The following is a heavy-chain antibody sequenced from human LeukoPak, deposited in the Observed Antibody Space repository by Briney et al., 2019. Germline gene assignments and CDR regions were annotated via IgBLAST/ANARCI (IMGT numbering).Heavy chain of an antibody. J-gene: IGHJ4*02. CDR3: ARLGPASSGWPESFGY. D-gene: IGHD6-19*01. CDR2: IKRDGSEK. V-gene: IGHV3-7*03. Sequence: GGSLRLSCAASGFTFNSYWTNWVRQAPGKGLEWVANIKRDGSEKYYVDSVKGRFTISRDNAKNSLDLQMNSLRVEDTAVYYCARLGPASSGWPESFGYWGQGTLVTVSS. CDR1: GFTFNSYW.